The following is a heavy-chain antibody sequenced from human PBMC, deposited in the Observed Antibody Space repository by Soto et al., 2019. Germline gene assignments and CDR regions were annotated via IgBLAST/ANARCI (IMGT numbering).Heavy chain of an antibody. Sequence: SETLSLTCTVSGGSVSSASYYWTWIRQPPGKGLEWIGYIYYTGSTNYNPSLKSRVTISVDTSKNQFSLKVTSVTAADTAVYYCARDIRGYSGAFDSWGQGTLVPASS. D-gene: IGHD5-18*01. V-gene: IGHV4-61*01. CDR3: ARDIRGYSGAFDS. CDR2: IYYTGST. CDR1: GGSVSSASYY. J-gene: IGHJ4*02.